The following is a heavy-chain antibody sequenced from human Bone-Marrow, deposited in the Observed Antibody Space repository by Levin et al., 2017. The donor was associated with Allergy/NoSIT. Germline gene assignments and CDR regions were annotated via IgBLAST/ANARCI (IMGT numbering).Heavy chain of an antibody. D-gene: IGHD3-3*01. CDR3: ARHESRFLEWAPRVNYYYGMDV. Sequence: GGSLRLSCKGSGYSFTSYWIGWVRQMPGKGLEWMGIIYPGDSDTRYSPSFQGQVTISADKSISTAYLQWSSLKASDTAMYYCARHESRFLEWAPRVNYYYGMDVWGQGTTVTVSS. CDR1: GYSFTSYW. V-gene: IGHV5-51*01. J-gene: IGHJ6*02. CDR2: IYPGDSDT.